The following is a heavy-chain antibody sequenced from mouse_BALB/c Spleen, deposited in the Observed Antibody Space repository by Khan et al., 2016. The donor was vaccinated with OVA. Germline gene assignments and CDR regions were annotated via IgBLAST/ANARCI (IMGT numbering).Heavy chain of an antibody. J-gene: IGHJ4*01. CDR3: ARHGYNGTIDY. D-gene: IGHD2-14*01. CDR2: INTYTGEP. Sequence: QIQLVQSGPELKKPGETVKISCKASGYTFTIYGMNWVRQAPGKGLKWMGWINTYTGEPTYADDFKGRFAFSLETSASTSFMQINNLKNEDTATYFCARHGYNGTIDYWGQGTSVTVSA. CDR1: GYTFTIYG. V-gene: IGHV9-3-1*01.